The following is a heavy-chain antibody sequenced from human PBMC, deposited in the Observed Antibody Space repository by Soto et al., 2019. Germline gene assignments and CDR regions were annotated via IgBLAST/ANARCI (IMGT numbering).Heavy chain of an antibody. Sequence: EVQLVESGGGLVQPGRSLRLSCAASGFTFDDYAMHWVRQAPGKGLEWVSGISWNSGSVGYADSVKGRFTIYRDNTRNSLYLQMNSLRPEDTAFYYCAKDGFSGNSTNWFDPWGQGTLVTVSS. CDR3: AKDGFSGNSTNWFDP. J-gene: IGHJ5*02. CDR1: GFTFDDYA. D-gene: IGHD3-10*01. CDR2: ISWNSGSV. V-gene: IGHV3-9*01.